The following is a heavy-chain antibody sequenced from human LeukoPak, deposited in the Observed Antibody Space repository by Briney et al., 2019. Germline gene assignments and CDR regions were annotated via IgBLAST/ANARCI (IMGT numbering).Heavy chain of an antibody. CDR1: GYSFTNYW. CDR3: ARHIGLSTRYFDY. J-gene: IGHJ4*02. CDR2: IYPGDSDT. V-gene: IGHV5-51*01. Sequence: RGESLQISCKGSGYSFTNYWIAWVRQLPGKGLEWMGMIYPGDSDTRYSPSFQGHVTISADKSITTAYLQWSSLEASDTAICYCARHIGLSTRYFDYWGQGTVVTVSS. D-gene: IGHD2-2*01.